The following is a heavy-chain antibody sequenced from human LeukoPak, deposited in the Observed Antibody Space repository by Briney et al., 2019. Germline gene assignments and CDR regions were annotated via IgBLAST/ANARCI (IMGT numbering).Heavy chain of an antibody. D-gene: IGHD3-16*01. J-gene: IGHJ6*02. CDR1: GFIFRNYA. CDR2: ISDNGGGT. V-gene: IGHV3-23*01. CDR3: ARGGGLDV. Sequence: GGSLRLSCVASGFIFRNYAMSWVRQAPGEGLEWVSGISDNGGGTYYADSVKGRFIISRDNAKNSLYLQMSNLRAEDTAVYFCARGGGLDVWGQGATVTVSS.